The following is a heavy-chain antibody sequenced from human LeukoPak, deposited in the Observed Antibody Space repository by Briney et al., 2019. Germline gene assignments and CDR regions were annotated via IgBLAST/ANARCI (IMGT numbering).Heavy chain of an antibody. D-gene: IGHD4-11*01. J-gene: IGHJ4*02. V-gene: IGHV3-53*01. Sequence: PGGSLRLSCAASGFTVRSNYMSWVRQAPGKGLEWVSVIYPNSDTYYADSVRGRFTISRDTSKNTMYDQLNSLRAEDTVVYYCVRHTVTGYYFDFWGQGTLVTVSS. CDR3: VRHTVTGYYFDF. CDR2: IYPNSDT. CDR1: GFTVRSNY.